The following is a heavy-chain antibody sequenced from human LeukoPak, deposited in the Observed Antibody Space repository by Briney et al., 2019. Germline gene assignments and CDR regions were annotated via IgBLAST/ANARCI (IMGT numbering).Heavy chain of an antibody. CDR1: GYTFTSYD. V-gene: IGHV1-8*01. D-gene: IGHD2-15*01. J-gene: IGHJ4*02. CDR3: ARADYCSGGSCYSDY. Sequence: ASVKVSCKASGYTFTSYDINWVRQVTGQGLEWMGWMNPNSGNTGYAQKFQGRVTMTRNTSISTAYMELSSLRSEDTAVYYCARADYCSGGSCYSDYWGQGTLVTVSS. CDR2: MNPNSGNT.